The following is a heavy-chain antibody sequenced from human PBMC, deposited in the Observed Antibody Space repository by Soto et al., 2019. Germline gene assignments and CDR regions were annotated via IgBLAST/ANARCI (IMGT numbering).Heavy chain of an antibody. CDR3: ARENRLGLWFGERLYYHSYGMDV. Sequence: QVQLQQWGAGLLKPSKTLSLTCAVNGGSLSAYKWCWIRQIPGKGLERIGQINYSGATDYNPTLKSRLTISIDTSKNQFSLKLRSVTAAETAVYYCARENRLGLWFGERLYYHSYGMDVWGHGTAVTVSS. CDR2: INYSGAT. J-gene: IGHJ6*02. V-gene: IGHV4-34*02. CDR1: GGSLSAYK. D-gene: IGHD3-10*01.